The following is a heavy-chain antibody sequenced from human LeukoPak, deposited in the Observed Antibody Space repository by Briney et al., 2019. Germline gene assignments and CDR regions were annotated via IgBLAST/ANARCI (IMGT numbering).Heavy chain of an antibody. CDR1: GVSISSYS. CDR2: FSNRGTT. V-gene: IGHV4-59*08. D-gene: IGHD6-19*01. J-gene: IGHJ4*02. CDR3: ARWDDSDWGFGN. Sequence: PETLSLTCIVSGVSISSYSWNWIRQSPGKGLEWVGYFSNRGTTSYNPSLNSRVTISVDTSKNQLSLKLTSVTDADTAVYYCARWDDSDWGFGNWGPGTLVTVSS.